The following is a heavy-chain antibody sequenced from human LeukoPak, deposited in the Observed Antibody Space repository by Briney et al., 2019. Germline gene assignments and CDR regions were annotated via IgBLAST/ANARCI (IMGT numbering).Heavy chain of an antibody. CDR2: VYHSGST. J-gene: IGHJ4*02. Sequence: SDTLSLTCTVSGYSISSGYYWGWIRQPPGKGLEWIGSVYHSGSTYYNPSLKSRVTISVDTSKNQFSLKLSSVTAADTAVYYCARHGGWLVRNYYFDYWGQGTLVTVSS. CDR1: GYSISSGYY. CDR3: ARHGGWLVRNYYFDY. D-gene: IGHD6-19*01. V-gene: IGHV4-38-2*02.